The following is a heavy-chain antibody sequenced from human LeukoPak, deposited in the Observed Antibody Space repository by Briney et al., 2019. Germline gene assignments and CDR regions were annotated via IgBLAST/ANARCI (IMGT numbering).Heavy chain of an antibody. V-gene: IGHV3-7*01. CDR1: GFTFSTYW. CDR3: VSAPNSYYLDH. CDR2: IKEDRTEK. J-gene: IGHJ4*02. Sequence: GGSLRLSCAASGFTFSTYWMAWVRQAPGKGLEWAANIKEDRTEKYYVDSVEGRFAISRDNTKNSLYLQMNNLRAEDTAVYYCVSAPNSYYLDHGGQGTLVTVSS.